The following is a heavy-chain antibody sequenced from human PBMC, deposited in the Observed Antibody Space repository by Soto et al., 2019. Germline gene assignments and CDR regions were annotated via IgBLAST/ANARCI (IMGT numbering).Heavy chain of an antibody. J-gene: IGHJ6*02. CDR1: GFTFRKYD. CDR2: ISAAGDP. Sequence: EVQLVESGGGLVQPGGSLRLSCEASGFTFRKYDMHWVRQGTGKGLEWVSGISAAGDPDYADSVEGRFTISRENAQNSCFLQMNSLRVGDTAVYYCARTDRDFYGLDVWGQGTTVIVSS. CDR3: ARTDRDFYGLDV. V-gene: IGHV3-13*05.